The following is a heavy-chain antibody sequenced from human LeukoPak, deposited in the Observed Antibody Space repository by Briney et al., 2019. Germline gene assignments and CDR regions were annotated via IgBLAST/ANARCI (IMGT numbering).Heavy chain of an antibody. D-gene: IGHD5-24*01. CDR1: GGSISSSSYY. Sequence: SETLSLTCSVSGGSISSSSYYWGWIRQPPGKGLEWIGTMYYSESTYYNPSLTSRVTISVDTSKNQFSLKLSSVTAADTAVYYCARWGSWLQSVDYWAREPWSPYPQ. CDR2: MYYSEST. J-gene: IGHJ4*02. CDR3: ARWGSWLQSVDY. V-gene: IGHV4-39*01.